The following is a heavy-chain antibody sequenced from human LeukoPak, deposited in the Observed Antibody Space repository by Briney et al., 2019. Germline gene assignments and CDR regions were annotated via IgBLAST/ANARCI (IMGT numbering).Heavy chain of an antibody. V-gene: IGHV4-39*01. D-gene: IGHD3-10*01. J-gene: IGHJ5*02. CDR1: GGSISSSSYY. CDR2: IYYSGGT. CDR3: ARHPRITMVRGDYPNWFDP. Sequence: SETLSLTCTVSGGSISSSSYYWGWIRQPPGKGLEWIGSIYYSGGTYYNPSLKSRVTISVDTSKNQFSLKLSSVTAADTAVYYCARHPRITMVRGDYPNWFDPWGQGTLVTVSS.